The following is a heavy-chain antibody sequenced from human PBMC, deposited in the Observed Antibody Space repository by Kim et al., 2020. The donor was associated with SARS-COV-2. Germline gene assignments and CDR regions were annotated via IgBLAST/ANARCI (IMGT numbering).Heavy chain of an antibody. D-gene: IGHD3-10*01. CDR2: MNPNSGNT. V-gene: IGHV1-8*01. CDR3: ARGLTYKDTYYYGSGSYYRSD. CDR1: GYTFTSYD. Sequence: ASVKVSCKASGYTFTSYDINWVRQATGQGLEWMGWMNPNSGNTGYAQKFQGRVTMTRNTSISTAYMELSSLRSEDTAVYYCARGLTYKDTYYYGSGSYYRSDWGQGTLVTVSS. J-gene: IGHJ4*02.